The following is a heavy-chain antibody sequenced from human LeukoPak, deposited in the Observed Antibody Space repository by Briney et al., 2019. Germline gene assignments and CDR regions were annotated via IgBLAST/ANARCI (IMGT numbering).Heavy chain of an antibody. D-gene: IGHD3-3*02. J-gene: IGHJ4*02. CDR1: GDSISSYY. CDR3: ARQGRGVAHFPPDY. Sequence: PSETLSLTCTVSGDSISSYYWSWIRQPPGKGLEWIGYIYTSGSTNYNPSLKSRVTISVDTSKNQFSLKLSSVTAADTAVYYCARQGRGVAHFPPDYWGQGTLVTLSS. CDR2: IYTSGST. V-gene: IGHV4-4*09.